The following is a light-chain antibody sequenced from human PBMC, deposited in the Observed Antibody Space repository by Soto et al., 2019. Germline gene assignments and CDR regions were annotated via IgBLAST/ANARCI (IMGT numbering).Light chain of an antibody. V-gene: IGKV3-15*01. CDR1: QSVGYN. J-gene: IGKJ5*01. CDR2: GAS. CDR3: QKFNNWLFT. Sequence: EIVMTQSPATLSVSPGERATLSCRASQSVGYNLAWYQQKPGQAPRLLIYGASARATGIPARFSGSGSGAEFTLTISSLQSEDFAVYYCQKFNNWLFTFGHGTRLEIK.